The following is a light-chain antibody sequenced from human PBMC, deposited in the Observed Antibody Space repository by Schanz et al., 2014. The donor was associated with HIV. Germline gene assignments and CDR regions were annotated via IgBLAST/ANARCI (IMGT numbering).Light chain of an antibody. Sequence: QSALTQPPSASGSPGQSVTISCTGTSSDVGGYNYVSWYQQYPGKAPKLMIYEISKWPSGVSNRFSGSKSGNTASLTISGLQAEDEADYYCCSYAGSSTYVFGTGTKLTVL. CDR3: CSYAGSSTYV. V-gene: IGLV2-23*02. CDR2: EIS. CDR1: SSDVGGYNY. J-gene: IGLJ1*01.